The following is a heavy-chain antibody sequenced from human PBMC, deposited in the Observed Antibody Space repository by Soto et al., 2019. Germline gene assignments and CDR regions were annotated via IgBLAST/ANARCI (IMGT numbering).Heavy chain of an antibody. D-gene: IGHD3-9*01. CDR3: GTGSAFDI. J-gene: IGHJ3*02. V-gene: IGHV3-15*01. CDR2: IKSRADGGAT. Sequence: GGSLRLSCAGSGLSFTNAWMSWARQAPGKGLEWVGRIKSRADGGATDYAASVKGRFTISRDDSKATMFLHMNSLKSDDTAIYYCGTGSAFDIWGQGTVVTVSS. CDR1: GLSFTNAW.